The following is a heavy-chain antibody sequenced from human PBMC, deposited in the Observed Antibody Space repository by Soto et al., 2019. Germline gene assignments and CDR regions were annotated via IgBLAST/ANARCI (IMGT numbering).Heavy chain of an antibody. Sequence: QVQLQESGPGLVKPSQTLSLTCTVSGGSISSGNYYWSWIRQTPGKGLEWIGFISYSGSTYYNLSLKSRVTISVDTSKNQFSLNLIFVTAADTAVYYCATMGTPATGLYYFDYWGQGTLVTVSS. D-gene: IGHD2-15*01. CDR3: ATMGTPATGLYYFDY. CDR1: GGSISSGNYY. V-gene: IGHV4-30-4*01. CDR2: ISYSGST. J-gene: IGHJ4*02.